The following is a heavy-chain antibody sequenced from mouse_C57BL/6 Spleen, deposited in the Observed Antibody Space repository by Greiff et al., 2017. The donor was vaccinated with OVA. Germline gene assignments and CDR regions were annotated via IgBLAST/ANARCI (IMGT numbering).Heavy chain of an antibody. D-gene: IGHD2-10*02. CDR3: ARLGDIVCFDY. CDR2: IYPGSGST. CDR1: GYTFTSYW. Sequence: QVHVKQPGAELVKPGASVKMSCKASGYTFTSYWITWVKQRPGQGLEWIGDIYPGSGSTNYNEKFKSKATLTVDTSSSTAYMQLSSLTSEDSAVYYCARLGDIVCFDYWGQGTTLTVSS. J-gene: IGHJ2*01. V-gene: IGHV1-55*01.